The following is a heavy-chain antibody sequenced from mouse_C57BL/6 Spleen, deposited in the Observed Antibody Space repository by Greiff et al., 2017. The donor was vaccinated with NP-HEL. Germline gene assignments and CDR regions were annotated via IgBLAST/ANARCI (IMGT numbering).Heavy chain of an antibody. Sequence: EVKLVESGGGLVKPGGSLKLSCAASGFTFSSYTMSWVRQTPEKRLEWVATISGGGGNTYYPDSVKGRFTISRDNAKNTLYLQMSSLRSEDTALYYCARQDYYGSAPDYWGQGTTLTVSS. CDR2: ISGGGGNT. CDR3: ARQDYYGSAPDY. V-gene: IGHV5-9*01. D-gene: IGHD1-1*01. J-gene: IGHJ2*01. CDR1: GFTFSSYT.